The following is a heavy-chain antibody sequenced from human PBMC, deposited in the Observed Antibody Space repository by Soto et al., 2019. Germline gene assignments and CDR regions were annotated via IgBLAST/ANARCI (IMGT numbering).Heavy chain of an antibody. CDR3: ASTYCSSTSCYFPAAFDI. V-gene: IGHV5-51*01. CDR1: GYSFTSYW. CDR2: IYPGDSDT. Sequence: GESLKISCKGSGYSFTSYWIGWVRQIPGKGLEWMGIIYPGDSDTRYSPSFQGQVTISADKSISTAYLQWSSLKASDTAMYYCASTYCSSTSCYFPAAFDIWGQGTMVTVSS. J-gene: IGHJ3*02. D-gene: IGHD2-2*01.